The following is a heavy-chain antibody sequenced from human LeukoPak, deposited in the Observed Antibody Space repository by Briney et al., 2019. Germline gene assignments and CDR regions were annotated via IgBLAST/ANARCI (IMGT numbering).Heavy chain of an antibody. CDR3: AKVRSGSANWALRIFDN. J-gene: IGHJ4*02. CDR2: ISPGGGTT. V-gene: IGHV3-23*01. CDR1: GFTFSSYW. D-gene: IGHD1-1*01. Sequence: GGSLRLSCAASGFTFSSYWMHWVRQSPARGLEWVASISPGGGTTYYADYVKDRFTISRDNSNNMLYVQMNSLRAEDTAVYYCAKVRSGSANWALRIFDNWGQGTLVTVSS.